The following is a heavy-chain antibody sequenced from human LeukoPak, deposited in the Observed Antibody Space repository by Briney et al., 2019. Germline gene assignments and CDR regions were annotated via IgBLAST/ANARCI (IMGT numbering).Heavy chain of an antibody. V-gene: IGHV4-34*01. D-gene: IGHD2-15*01. J-gene: IGHJ4*02. CDR1: GGSFSGYY. Sequence: SETLSLTCAVYGGSFSGYYWSWIRQPPGKGLEWIGEINHSGSTNYNPSLKSRVTISVDTSKNQFSLKLSSVTAADTAVYYCARGGRRDIVVVVAASHLDYWAREPWSPSPQ. CDR3: ARGGRRDIVVVVAASHLDY. CDR2: INHSGST.